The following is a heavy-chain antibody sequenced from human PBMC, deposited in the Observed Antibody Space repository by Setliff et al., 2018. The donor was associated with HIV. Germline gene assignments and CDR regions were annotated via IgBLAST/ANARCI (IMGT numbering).Heavy chain of an antibody. CDR2: IYPNTGGT. CDR1: GYTFTDYY. Sequence: GASVKVSCKASGYTFTDYYIHWVRQAPGQGLEWMGWIYPNTGGTNYAQKFQGRVTITADESTSTAYMELSSLRSEDTAVYYCAREESTEDYGSGSYGPTFPPPLIYWGKGTLVTVSS. CDR3: AREESTEDYGSGSYGPTFPPPLIY. J-gene: IGHJ4*02. V-gene: IGHV1-2*02. D-gene: IGHD3-10*01.